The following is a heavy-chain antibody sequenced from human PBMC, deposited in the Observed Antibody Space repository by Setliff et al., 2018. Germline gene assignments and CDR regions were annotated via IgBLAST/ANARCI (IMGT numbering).Heavy chain of an antibody. D-gene: IGHD2-15*01. CDR3: AISTLSICSGGTCPNAFDV. CDR1: AYIFNSYG. CDR2: ISSYNDIT. J-gene: IGHJ3*01. V-gene: IGHV1-18*01. Sequence: VASVKVSCKSSAYIFNSYGISWVRQAPGQGLEWMGWISSYNDITNYAQRFQGRVTMTTDTSTSAAYMELRSLRSDDTAVYYCAISTLSICSGGTCPNAFDVWGQGTMVTVSS.